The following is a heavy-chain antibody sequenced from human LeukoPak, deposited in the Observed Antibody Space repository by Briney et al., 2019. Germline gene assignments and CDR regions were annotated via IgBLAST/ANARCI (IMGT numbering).Heavy chain of an antibody. Sequence: ASVKVSCKASGYTFTGYYFHWVRQAPGQGLEWMGWINPNTAGTNYAQKFLGGVTLTWDTSISTAYMELNRLTSDDTAVYYCATSAGDYRAGHYYYMGVWGKGTTVTVSS. J-gene: IGHJ6*03. CDR1: GYTFTGYY. CDR3: ATSAGDYRAGHYYYMGV. CDR2: INPNTAGT. D-gene: IGHD4-11*01. V-gene: IGHV1-2*02.